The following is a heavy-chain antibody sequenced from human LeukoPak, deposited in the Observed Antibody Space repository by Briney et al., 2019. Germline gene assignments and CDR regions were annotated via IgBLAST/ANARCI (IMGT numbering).Heavy chain of an antibody. J-gene: IGHJ4*02. V-gene: IGHV3-9*01. CDR1: GFTFDDYA. Sequence: PGGSLRLSCAASGFTFDDYAMHWVRQAPGKGLEWVSGISWNSGSIGYADSVKGRFTISRDNAKNSLYLQMNSLRAEDTALYYCAKDATEYYDSSGYIDYWGQGTLVTVSS. D-gene: IGHD3-22*01. CDR3: AKDATEYYDSSGYIDY. CDR2: ISWNSGSI.